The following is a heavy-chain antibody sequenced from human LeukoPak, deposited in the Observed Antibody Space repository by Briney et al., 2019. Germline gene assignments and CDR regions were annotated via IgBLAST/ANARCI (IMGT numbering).Heavy chain of an antibody. D-gene: IGHD4-17*01. CDR2: ISLNGGDT. CDR1: GFTFSSFA. CDR3: ARDPTTRSNRAQFYSDY. J-gene: IGHJ4*02. V-gene: IGHV3-30*04. Sequence: PGGSLRLSCAASGFTFSSFAMHWVRQAPGKGPEWVAVISLNGGDTNYAGSVKGRFTISRDNSKNTLYLQMNSLRAEDTAVYYCARDPTTRSNRAQFYSDYWGQGTLVIVSS.